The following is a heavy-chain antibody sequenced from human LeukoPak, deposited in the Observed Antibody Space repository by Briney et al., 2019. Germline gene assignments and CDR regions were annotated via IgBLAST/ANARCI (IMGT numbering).Heavy chain of an antibody. CDR1: GFTFSSYA. J-gene: IGHJ4*02. CDR2: ISGSGGST. D-gene: IGHD2-2*01. Sequence: GGSLRLSCAASGFTFSSYAMSWVRQAPGKGLEWVSAISGSGGSTDYADSVKGRFTICRDNSKNTLYLQMNSLRAEHTAVSYCARGGVIPAATLFGYWGQGTLVTVSS. CDR3: ARGGVIPAATLFGY. V-gene: IGHV3-23*01.